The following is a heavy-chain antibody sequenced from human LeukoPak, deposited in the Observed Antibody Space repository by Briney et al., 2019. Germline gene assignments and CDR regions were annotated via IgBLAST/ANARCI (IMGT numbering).Heavy chain of an antibody. CDR2: ISYDGGKK. Sequence: PGGSLRLSCAASGFTFSSHDMHWVRQAPGKGLEGGAIISYDGGKKDYADSVKGRFTISRDNSRNTLYLQMNSLRAEDTAVYYCAKDRSKGSYGDDFDFWGQGPLVTVSS. CDR1: GFTFSSHD. J-gene: IGHJ4*02. CDR3: AKDRSKGSYGDDFDF. D-gene: IGHD1-26*01. V-gene: IGHV3-30*18.